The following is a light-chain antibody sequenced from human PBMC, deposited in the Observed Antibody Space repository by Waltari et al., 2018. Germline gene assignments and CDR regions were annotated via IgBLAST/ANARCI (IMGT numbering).Light chain of an antibody. CDR2: EVN. CDR3: SSFVRGNNLL. V-gene: IGLV2-8*01. J-gene: IGLJ2*01. CDR1: LSDVGYFNS. Sequence: QSALTQPPSASGSPGPSVRLSCTGALSDVGYFNSFLCYQHHPDQAPNLLIYEVNKLPSGVPNRFSGSKSGYTASLTVSGLQAEDEAFYYCSSFVRGNNLLFGGGTRLTVL.